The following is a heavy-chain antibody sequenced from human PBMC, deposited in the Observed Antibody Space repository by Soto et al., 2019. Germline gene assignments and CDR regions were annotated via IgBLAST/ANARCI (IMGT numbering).Heavy chain of an antibody. Sequence: SGKVCCKASGGTFSSYAIGWVRQAPGQGLEWMGGIIPIFGTANYAQKFQVRVTITADESTSTAYMELSSLRSEDTAVYYCARLRIMIKFGELRPGGAFDIWGQGTMVTVSS. CDR1: GGTFSSYA. V-gene: IGHV1-69*13. D-gene: IGHD3-16*01. CDR3: ARLRIMIKFGELRPGGAFDI. CDR2: IIPIFGTA. J-gene: IGHJ3*02.